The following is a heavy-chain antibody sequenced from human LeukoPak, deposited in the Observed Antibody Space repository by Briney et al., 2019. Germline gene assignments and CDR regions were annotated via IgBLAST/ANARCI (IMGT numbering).Heavy chain of an antibody. J-gene: IGHJ6*03. Sequence: ASVKVSCKASGYTFTGYYMHWVRQAPGQGLEWMGWINPNSGGTNYAQKFQGRVTMTRDTSISTAYMELSRLRSDDTAVYYCARDPRPNYSNYYYYYYMDVWGKGTTVTVSS. V-gene: IGHV1-2*02. CDR3: ARDPRPNYSNYYYYYYMDV. D-gene: IGHD4-11*01. CDR2: INPNSGGT. CDR1: GYTFTGYY.